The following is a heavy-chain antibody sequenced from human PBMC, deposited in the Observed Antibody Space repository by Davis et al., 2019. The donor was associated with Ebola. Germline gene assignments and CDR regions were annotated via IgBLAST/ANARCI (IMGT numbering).Heavy chain of an antibody. D-gene: IGHD5-12*01. J-gene: IGHJ4*02. Sequence: PSETLSLTCTVSGVSVFTGSYYWSWSTQPPGKDLEWVGNIYYSGSTNYNPSLKSRVTISVDTSKNQFSLNLSSVTAADTAVYYCATSKNIVATPFDYWGQGTLVTVSS. V-gene: IGHV4-61*01. CDR2: IYYSGST. CDR3: ATSKNIVATPFDY. CDR1: GVSVFTGSYY.